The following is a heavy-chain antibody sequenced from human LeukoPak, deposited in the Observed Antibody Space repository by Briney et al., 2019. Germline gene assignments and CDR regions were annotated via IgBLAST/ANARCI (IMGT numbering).Heavy chain of an antibody. D-gene: IGHD1-14*01. CDR2: IYSSGAT. J-gene: IGHJ2*01. CDR3: ARLQTGPYWYFDL. Sequence: SETLSLTCTVSGGSISSYYWSWIRQPAGKGLEWIGRIYSSGATTYNPSLKSRVAMSVDTSKNQFSLKLSSVTAADTAVYYCARLQTGPYWYFDLWGRGTLVTVSP. V-gene: IGHV4-4*07. CDR1: GGSISSYY.